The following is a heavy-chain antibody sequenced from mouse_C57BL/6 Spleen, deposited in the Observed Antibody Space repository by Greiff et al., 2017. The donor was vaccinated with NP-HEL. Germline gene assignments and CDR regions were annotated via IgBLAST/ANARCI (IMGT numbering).Heavy chain of an antibody. D-gene: IGHD1-1*01. CDR1: GYAFSSSW. J-gene: IGHJ2*01. CDR2: IYPGDGDT. CDR3: ARSLFITTVPYFDY. Sequence: QVQLKESGPELVKPGASVQISCTASGYAFSSSWMNWVKQRPGKGLERIGRIYPGDGDTNYNGKFKAKATLTADKSSSTAYMQLSYLTYADSAVYFCARSLFITTVPYFDYWGQGTTLTVSS. V-gene: IGHV1-82*01.